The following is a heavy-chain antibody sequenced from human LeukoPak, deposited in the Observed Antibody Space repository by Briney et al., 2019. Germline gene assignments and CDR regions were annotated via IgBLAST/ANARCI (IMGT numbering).Heavy chain of an antibody. CDR3: ARHPELYFFDY. D-gene: IGHD3-10*01. CDR1: GASISSYY. J-gene: IGHJ4*02. CDR2: ISYSGST. V-gene: IGHV4-59*08. Sequence: PSETLSLTCTVSGASISSYYWSWIRQPPGKGLEWIGYISYSGSTNYNPSLKSRVTISADTSKNQVPLTLSSVTAADTAVYYCARHPELYFFDYWGQGTLVTVSS.